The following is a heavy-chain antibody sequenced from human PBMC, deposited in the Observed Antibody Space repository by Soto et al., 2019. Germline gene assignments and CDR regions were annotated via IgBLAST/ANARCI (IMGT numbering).Heavy chain of an antibody. V-gene: IGHV5-51*01. J-gene: IGHJ4*02. CDR3: ARSRITGSTWTFDY. CDR1: GYSFTNYW. CDR2: IYPGDSDT. D-gene: IGHD1-20*01. Sequence: PGESLKISCKGSGYSFTNYWIGWVRQMPGKGLEWMGIIYPGDSDTRYSPSFQGQVTISTDKSISTAYLQWSSLRASDSAMYYCARSRITGSTWTFDYWGQGTLVTVPS.